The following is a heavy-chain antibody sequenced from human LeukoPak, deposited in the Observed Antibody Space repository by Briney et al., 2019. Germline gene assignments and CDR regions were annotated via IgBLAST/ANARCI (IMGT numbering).Heavy chain of an antibody. Sequence: GGSLRLSCAASGFTFSSYAMSWVRQAPGKGLEWVSAISGSGSSTYYADSVKGRFTISRDNSKNSLYLQMNSLRAEDTAVYYCASLSGSYPIQSDYYYYYMDVWGKGTTVTVSS. V-gene: IGHV3-23*01. J-gene: IGHJ6*03. CDR2: ISGSGSST. D-gene: IGHD1-26*01. CDR1: GFTFSSYA. CDR3: ASLSGSYPIQSDYYYYYMDV.